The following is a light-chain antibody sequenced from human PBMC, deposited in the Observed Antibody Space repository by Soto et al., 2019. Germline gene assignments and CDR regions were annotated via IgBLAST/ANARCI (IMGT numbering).Light chain of an antibody. CDR1: QNIVNW. CDR2: GAS. Sequence: DVRMTQSPSTLSASVGDRVTITCRASQNIVNWFAWYQQRPGKPPKILIYGASTLESGVPSRFSGSGSGTEFTLTITDLQPGDFATYFGQQYITHSATFGQGTRLDNK. J-gene: IGKJ5*01. CDR3: QQYITHSAT. V-gene: IGKV1-5*01.